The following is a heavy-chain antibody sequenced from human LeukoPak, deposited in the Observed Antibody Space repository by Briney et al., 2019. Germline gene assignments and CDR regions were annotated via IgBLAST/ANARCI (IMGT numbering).Heavy chain of an antibody. CDR3: AKGLWGAYYYGMDV. D-gene: IGHD3-16*01. Sequence: GGSLRLSCAASGLTFSSYAMSWVRQAPGKGLEWVSVISGSGATTDHADSVMGRFTISRDNSKNTLYLQLDSLRADDTAVYFCAKGLWGAYYYGMDVWGQGTTVTVSS. J-gene: IGHJ6*02. CDR2: ISGSGATT. CDR1: GLTFSSYA. V-gene: IGHV3-23*01.